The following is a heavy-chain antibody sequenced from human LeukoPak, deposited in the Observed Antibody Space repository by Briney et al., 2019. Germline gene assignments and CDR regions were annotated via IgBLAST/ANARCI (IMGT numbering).Heavy chain of an antibody. CDR3: ARDQLRAYSYYYMDV. CDR2: IYTSGST. D-gene: IGHD2-2*01. Sequence: SETLSLTCTVSGGSISSGSYDWSWIRQPGGKGLEWIGRIYTSGSTNYNPSLKSRVTISGDTSKNQFSLKLSSVTAADTAVYYCARDQLRAYSYYYMDVWGKGTPVTVSS. V-gene: IGHV4-61*02. CDR1: GGSISSGSYD. J-gene: IGHJ6*03.